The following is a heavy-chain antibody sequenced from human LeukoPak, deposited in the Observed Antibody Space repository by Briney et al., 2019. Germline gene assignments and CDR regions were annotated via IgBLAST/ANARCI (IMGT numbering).Heavy chain of an antibody. J-gene: IGHJ4*02. V-gene: IGHV1-2*06. CDR2: INPNSGGT. D-gene: IGHD3-10*01. CDR1: GYTFTGYY. CDR3: AREDTRVRGVIITANGDFDY. Sequence: ASVKLSCKSSGYTFTGYYMHWVRHAPGQGLEWMGRINPNSGGTNYAQKFQGRVTMTRDTSISTAYMELSRLRSDDTAVYYSAREDTRVRGVIITANGDFDYWGQGTLVTVSP.